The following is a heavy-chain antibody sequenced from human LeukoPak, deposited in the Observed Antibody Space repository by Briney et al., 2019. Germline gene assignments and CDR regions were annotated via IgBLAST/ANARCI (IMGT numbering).Heavy chain of an antibody. J-gene: IGHJ5*02. CDR1: GGSISSSSYY. CDR2: IYYSGST. Sequence: SETLSLTCTVSGGSISSSSYYWGWIRQPPGKGLEWIGSIYYSGSTNYNPSLKSRVTISVDTSKNQFSLKLSSVTAADTAVYYCARVIVVVVAATRGVYNWFDPWGQGTLVTVSS. V-gene: IGHV4-39*07. CDR3: ARVIVVVVAATRGVYNWFDP. D-gene: IGHD2-15*01.